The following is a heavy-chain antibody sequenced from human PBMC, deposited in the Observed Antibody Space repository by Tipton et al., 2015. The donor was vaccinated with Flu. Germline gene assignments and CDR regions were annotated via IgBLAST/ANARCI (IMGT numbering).Heavy chain of an antibody. J-gene: IGHJ6*02. CDR2: IDRSGST. V-gene: IGHV4-34*01. D-gene: IGHD2-21*01. CDR3: ARSFRVAVIGGMDV. CDR1: GGSFSGYI. Sequence: TLSLSCTIEGGSFSGYIGSWIRQSPGKGLEWIGEIDRSGSTTYSASLKTRATISVDTSQNLLSLKVKSVTTADTAVYYCARSFRVAVIGGMDVWGQGTTVVVSS.